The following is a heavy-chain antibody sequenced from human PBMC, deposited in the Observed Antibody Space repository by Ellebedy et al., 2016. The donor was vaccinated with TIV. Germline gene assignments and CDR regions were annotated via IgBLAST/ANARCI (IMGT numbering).Heavy chain of an antibody. CDR1: GFSLNVNY. V-gene: IGHV3-66*01. Sequence: PGGSLRLSCAASGFSLNVNYMSWVRQAPGKGLEWVSIIYSGVSGGSTYYADSVKGRFTISRDNAKNSLYLQMNSLRVEDTALYHCARSRYPGARSSFDSWGQGTLVTVSS. D-gene: IGHD6-6*01. CDR3: ARSRYPGARSSFDS. CDR2: IYSGVSGGST. J-gene: IGHJ4*02.